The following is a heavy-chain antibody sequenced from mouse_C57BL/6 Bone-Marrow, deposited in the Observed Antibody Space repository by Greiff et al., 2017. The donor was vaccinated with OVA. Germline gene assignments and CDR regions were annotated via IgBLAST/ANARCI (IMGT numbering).Heavy chain of an antibody. CDR3: ASSYYSKRAWFAY. V-gene: IGHV1-78*01. CDR1: GYTFTDHT. J-gene: IGHJ3*01. D-gene: IGHD2-5*01. Sequence: VKLQQSDAELVKPGASVKISCKVSGYTFTDHTIHWMKQRPEQGLEWIGYIYPRDGSTKYNEKFKGKATLTADKSSSTAYLQLNSLTSEDSSVYFCASSYYSKRAWFAYWGQGTLVTVSA. CDR2: IYPRDGST.